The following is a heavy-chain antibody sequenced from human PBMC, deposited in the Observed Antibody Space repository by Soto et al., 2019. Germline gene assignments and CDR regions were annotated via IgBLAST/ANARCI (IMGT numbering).Heavy chain of an antibody. CDR1: GGTFSSYA. CDR3: ARHAPAYNWFDP. V-gene: IGHV1-69*13. J-gene: IGHJ5*02. CDR2: IIPIFGTA. Sequence: ASVKVSCKASGGTFSSYAISWVRQAPGQGLEWMGGIIPIFGTANYAQKFQGRVTITADESTSTAYMELSSLRSEDTAVYYCARHAPAYNWFDPWGQGTLVTVSS.